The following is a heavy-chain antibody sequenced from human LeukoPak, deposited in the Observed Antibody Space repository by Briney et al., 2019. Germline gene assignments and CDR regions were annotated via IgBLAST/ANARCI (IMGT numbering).Heavy chain of an antibody. D-gene: IGHD2-2*01. CDR1: GYNFTGYY. CDR3: ARSVAVYSVVPAAIPSDY. V-gene: IGHV1-2*02. J-gene: IGHJ4*02. Sequence: GASVKVSCKASGYNFTGYYMHWVRQAPGQGLEWMGWINPNSGGTNYAQKFQGRVTMTRDMSISTAYMELSRLRSDDTAVYYCARSVAVYSVVPAAIPSDYWGQGTLVTVSS. CDR2: INPNSGGT.